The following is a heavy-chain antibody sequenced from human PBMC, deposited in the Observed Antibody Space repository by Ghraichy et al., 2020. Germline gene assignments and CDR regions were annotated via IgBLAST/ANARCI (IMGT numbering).Heavy chain of an antibody. CDR2: IWYDGSNK. CDR1: GFTFSSYG. Sequence: GGSLRLSCAASGFTFSSYGMHWVRQAPGKGLEWVAVIWYDGSNKYYADSVKGRFTISRDNSKNTLYLQMNSLRAEDTAVYYCARDSPPPHRHVIWFGELNYWGQGTLVTVSS. D-gene: IGHD3-10*01. CDR3: ARDSPPPHRHVIWFGELNY. J-gene: IGHJ4*02. V-gene: IGHV3-33*01.